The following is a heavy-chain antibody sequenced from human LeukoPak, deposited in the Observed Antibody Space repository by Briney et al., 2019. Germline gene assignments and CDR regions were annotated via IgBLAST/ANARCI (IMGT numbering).Heavy chain of an antibody. CDR1: GGSISSSNYY. J-gene: IGHJ6*03. Sequence: PSETLSLTCTVSGGSISSSNYYWGWIRQPPGKGLEWIGSIYYSGSTNYNPSLKSRVTISVDTSKNQFSLKLSSVTAADTAVYYCARSSVPYYYYNYYMDVWGKGTTVTVSS. CDR2: IYYSGST. D-gene: IGHD3-22*01. V-gene: IGHV4-39*07. CDR3: ARSSVPYYYYNYYMDV.